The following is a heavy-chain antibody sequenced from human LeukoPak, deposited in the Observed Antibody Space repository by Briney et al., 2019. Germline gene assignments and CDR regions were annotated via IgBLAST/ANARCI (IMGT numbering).Heavy chain of an antibody. CDR1: GFTFSAYS. CDR3: ARDRGHYMDV. J-gene: IGHJ6*03. Sequence: SGGSLRLSCAASGFTFSAYSMNWVRQAPGKGLEWVSSISSSSSYIYYADSVKGRFTISRDNAKNSLYLQMNSLRAEDTAVYYCARDRGHYMDVWGKGTTVTISS. V-gene: IGHV3-21*01. CDR2: ISSSSSYI.